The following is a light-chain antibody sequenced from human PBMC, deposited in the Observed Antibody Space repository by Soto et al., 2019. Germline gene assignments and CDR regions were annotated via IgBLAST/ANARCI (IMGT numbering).Light chain of an antibody. J-gene: IGKJ1*01. CDR2: AAS. V-gene: IGKV1-6*01. CDR1: RDIGSD. Sequence: QITQSPTTLSSSMGESIGVPCRVSRDIGSDLSWYQQKPGKAPTLLIYAASNLQSGVPSRFRGSRYGTEFTVIVSRLQHEDCAAYYSLQDHDDSSPFGQGTKVDIK. CDR3: LQDHDDSSP.